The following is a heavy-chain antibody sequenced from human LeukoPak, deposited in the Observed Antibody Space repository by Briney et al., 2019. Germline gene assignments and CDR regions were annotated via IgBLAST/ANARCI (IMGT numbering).Heavy chain of an antibody. Sequence: PGGSLRLSCVASGFTFSTYWMHWVRQAPGKGLVWVSRISYDGSSTNYADSVKGRFSISRDNAKNTVYLQMNSLRAEDTAVYYCTREAVVAGIYFDSWGQGTLVTVSS. CDR1: GFTFSTYW. CDR3: TREAVVAGIYFDS. J-gene: IGHJ4*02. CDR2: ISYDGSST. V-gene: IGHV3-74*01. D-gene: IGHD6-19*01.